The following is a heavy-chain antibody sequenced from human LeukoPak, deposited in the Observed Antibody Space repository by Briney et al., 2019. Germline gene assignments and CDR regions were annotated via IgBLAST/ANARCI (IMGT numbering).Heavy chain of an antibody. D-gene: IGHD2-15*01. V-gene: IGHV4-59*01. CDR1: GGSINSYH. CDR2: FYYSGST. J-gene: IGHJ6*02. Sequence: PSETLSLICTVSGGSINSYHWSWIRQPPGKGLEWIGYFYYSGSTNYNPSLKSRVTISGDTSKNQFSLKVSSVTAADTAVYYCTRGYWLNFYYYGMDVWGQGTTVTVSS. CDR3: TRGYWLNFYYYGMDV.